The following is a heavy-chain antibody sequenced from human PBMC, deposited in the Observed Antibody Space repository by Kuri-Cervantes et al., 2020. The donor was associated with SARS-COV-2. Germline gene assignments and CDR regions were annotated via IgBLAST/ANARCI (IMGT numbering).Heavy chain of an antibody. D-gene: IGHD1-1*01. CDR3: VRDGDHWNFDY. Sequence: GGSLRLTCAASGFTFSGHWIHWVRQAPGKGLVWVSRINPDGSYTNNADSVKGRFTLSRDNAKNMLFLQRNSLRAEDTAVYYCVRDGDHWNFDYWGQGTLVTVSS. J-gene: IGHJ4*02. CDR2: INPDGSYT. CDR1: GFTFSGHW. V-gene: IGHV3-74*01.